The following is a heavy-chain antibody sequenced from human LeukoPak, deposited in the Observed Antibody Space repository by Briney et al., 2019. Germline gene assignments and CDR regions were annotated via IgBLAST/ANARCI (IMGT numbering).Heavy chain of an antibody. CDR2: IRYNIENT. D-gene: IGHD3-9*01. CDR1: GFTFSNYA. CDR3: AKASTRDTGYYFDS. Sequence: PGGSLRLSCAASGFTFSNYAMGWVRQAPGKGPEWVSSIRYNIENTHYADAVQGRFTISRDNSKNTLYLQMNRLRAEDTARYYCAKASTRDTGYYFDSWGQGTLVSVSS. J-gene: IGHJ4*02. V-gene: IGHV3-23*01.